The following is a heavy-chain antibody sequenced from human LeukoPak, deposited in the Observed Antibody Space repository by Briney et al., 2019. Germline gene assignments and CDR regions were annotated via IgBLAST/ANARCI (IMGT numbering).Heavy chain of an antibody. CDR1: GGSISNYY. CDR2: IYYSGST. Sequence: SETLSLTCTVSGGSISNYYWSWIRQPPGKGLKWIGYIYYSGSTNYNPSLKSRVTISVDTSKNQFSLKLSSVTAADTAVYYCARVYYSSSYDYWYFDLWGRGTLVTVSS. D-gene: IGHD6-13*01. J-gene: IGHJ2*01. CDR3: ARVYYSSSYDYWYFDL. V-gene: IGHV4-59*01.